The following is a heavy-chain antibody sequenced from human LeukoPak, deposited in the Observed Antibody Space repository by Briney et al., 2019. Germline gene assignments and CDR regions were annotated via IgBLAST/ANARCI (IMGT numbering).Heavy chain of an antibody. CDR2: IYYSGST. J-gene: IGHJ4*02. CDR1: GGSISTYY. D-gene: IGHD3-22*01. Sequence: SETLSLTCTVSGGSISTYYWSWIRQPPGKGLEWIGNIYYSGSTNYNPSLKSRVTISVDTSKNQFSLKLSSVTAADTAVYYCAKGGFLTYYYDSSGYYFDYWGQGTLVTVSS. CDR3: AKGGFLTYYYDSSGYYFDY. V-gene: IGHV4-59*08.